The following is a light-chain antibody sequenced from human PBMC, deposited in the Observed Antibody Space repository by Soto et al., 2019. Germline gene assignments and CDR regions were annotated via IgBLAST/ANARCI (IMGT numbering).Light chain of an antibody. CDR1: QGIGIY. J-gene: IGKJ3*01. CDR2: AAS. Sequence: DIQMTQSASSLSGSVGDSVTITCRASQGIGIYLAWYQQKPGKVPQLLIYAASTLHSGVSSRFSGSGSGTDFTLTISSLQPEDVATYYCQKYNSAPFTFGPGTKVDIK. V-gene: IGKV1-27*01. CDR3: QKYNSAPFT.